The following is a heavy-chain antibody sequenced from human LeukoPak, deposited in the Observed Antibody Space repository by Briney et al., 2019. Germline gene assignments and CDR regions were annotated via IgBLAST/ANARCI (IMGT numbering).Heavy chain of an antibody. J-gene: IGHJ4*02. V-gene: IGHV1-69*01. CDR3: AGARTWADGNFDY. Sequence: SVKVSCKASGGTFISYAISWVRQAPGQGLEWMGGIIPIFGTANYAQKFHGRVTITADESTSTAYMELSSLRSEDTAVYYCAGARTWADGNFDYWGQGTLVTVSS. CDR1: GGTFISYA. D-gene: IGHD1-26*01. CDR2: IIPIFGTA.